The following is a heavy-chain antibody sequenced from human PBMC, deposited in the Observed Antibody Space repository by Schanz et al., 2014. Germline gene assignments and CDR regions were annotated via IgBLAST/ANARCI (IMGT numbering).Heavy chain of an antibody. D-gene: IGHD4-17*01. Sequence: VQLVESGGGLVQPGGSLRLSCAASGFSISFHWMSWVRQAPGKGLEWVAVISYDGTNKYYADSVKGRFTISRDNSKNTLYLQMNSLRAEDTAVYYCVRDTDYHFDYWGQGTLVTVSS. J-gene: IGHJ4*02. V-gene: IGHV3-30*03. CDR1: GFSISFHW. CDR2: ISYDGTNK. CDR3: VRDTDYHFDY.